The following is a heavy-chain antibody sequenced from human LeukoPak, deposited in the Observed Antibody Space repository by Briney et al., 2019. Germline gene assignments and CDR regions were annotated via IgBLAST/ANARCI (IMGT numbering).Heavy chain of an antibody. J-gene: IGHJ5*02. V-gene: IGHV4-34*01. CDR3: ASYYNWNYGLAYNWFDP. Sequence: PSETLSLTCAVYGGSFSGYYWSWIRQPPGKGLEWIGHIYYSGNTYYNPSLKSRVTISVDTSKNQFSLKLSSVTAADTAVYFCASYYNWNYGLAYNWFDPWGQGTLVTVSS. CDR1: GGSFSGYY. CDR2: IYYSGNT. D-gene: IGHD1-7*01.